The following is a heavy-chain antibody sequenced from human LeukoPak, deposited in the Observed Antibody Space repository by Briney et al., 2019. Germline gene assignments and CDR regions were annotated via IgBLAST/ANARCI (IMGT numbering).Heavy chain of an antibody. J-gene: IGHJ4*02. CDR1: GYTFTSYD. D-gene: IGHD5-12*01. CDR3: ARGLWGYDDSDY. Sequence: ASVKVSCKASGYTFTSYDINWVRQATGQGLEWMGWMNPNSGNTGYAQKFQGRVTMTRNTSISTAYMELSSLRSEDTAVYYCARGLWGYDDSDYWGQGTLVTVSS. V-gene: IGHV1-8*01. CDR2: MNPNSGNT.